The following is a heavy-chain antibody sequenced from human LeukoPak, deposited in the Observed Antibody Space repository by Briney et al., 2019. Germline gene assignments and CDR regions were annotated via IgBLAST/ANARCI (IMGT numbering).Heavy chain of an antibody. D-gene: IGHD3-22*01. CDR2: IYHSGST. V-gene: IGHV4-4*02. CDR1: GGSISSSNW. J-gene: IGHJ4*02. Sequence: SETLSLTCAVSGGSISSSNWWSWVRQPPGKGLEWSGEIYHSGSTNYNPSLKSRVTISVDTSKNQFSLKLSSVTAADTAVYYCARGGPYYYDSSGYSYWGQGTLVTVSS. CDR3: ARGGPYYYDSSGYSY.